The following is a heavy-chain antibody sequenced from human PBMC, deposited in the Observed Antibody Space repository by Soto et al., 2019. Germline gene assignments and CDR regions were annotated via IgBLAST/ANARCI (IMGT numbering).Heavy chain of an antibody. CDR1: GFTFSSYA. V-gene: IGHV3-23*01. J-gene: IGHJ4*02. CDR3: AKHDYMSFLDS. Sequence: PGGSLRLSCAASGFTFSSYAMSWVRQAPGKGLEWVSAISGSGGSTYYADSVKGRFTISRDNSKSTLYLQMNSLRPEDTSVYFCAKHDYMSFLDSWGQGTLVTVSS. D-gene: IGHD4-4*01. CDR2: ISGSGGST.